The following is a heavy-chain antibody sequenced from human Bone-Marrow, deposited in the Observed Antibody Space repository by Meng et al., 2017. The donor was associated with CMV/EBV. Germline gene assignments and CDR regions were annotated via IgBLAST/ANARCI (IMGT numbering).Heavy chain of an antibody. CDR3: VGDIVVVPAAIRVPYGMDV. V-gene: IGHV3-30*02. Sequence: GGSLRLSCAASGFTFSSYEMNWVRQAPGKGLEWVAFIRYDGSNKYYADSVKGRFTISRDNSKNTLYLQMNSLRAEDTAVYYCVGDIVVVPAAIRVPYGMDVRGQGPTVTGSS. D-gene: IGHD2-2*02. J-gene: IGHJ6*01. CDR2: IRYDGSNK. CDR1: GFTFSSYE.